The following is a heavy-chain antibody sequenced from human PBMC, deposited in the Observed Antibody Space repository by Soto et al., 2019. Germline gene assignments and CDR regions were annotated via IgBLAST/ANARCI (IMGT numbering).Heavy chain of an antibody. J-gene: IGHJ6*02. V-gene: IGHV1-18*01. D-gene: IGHD3-3*01. CDR2: VSAPRGKT. Sequence: QAQLVQSGGEVKRPGASVKVSCQASGYTFSNYASSWVRQAPGQGLQWMGWVSAPRGKTKYEEILQGRLRHNTDTSTSTAYMALRSLTSDDTAVYYCARDSPYNDFWGGVMASDSYSMDVWGQGTTVTVSS. CDR3: ARDSPYNDFWGGVMASDSYSMDV. CDR1: GYTFSNYA.